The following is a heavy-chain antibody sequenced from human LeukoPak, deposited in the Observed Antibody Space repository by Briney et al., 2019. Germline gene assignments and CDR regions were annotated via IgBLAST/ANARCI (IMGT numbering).Heavy chain of an antibody. Sequence: GGSLRLSCAASGFTFSGSAMHWVRQASGKGLEWVGRIRSKANSYATAYAASVKGRFTISRDDSKNTAYLQMNSLKTEDTAVYYCTRVDIVATESFDYWGQGTLVTVSS. CDR2: IRSKANSYAT. CDR3: TRVDIVATESFDY. J-gene: IGHJ4*02. CDR1: GFTFSGSA. D-gene: IGHD5-12*01. V-gene: IGHV3-73*01.